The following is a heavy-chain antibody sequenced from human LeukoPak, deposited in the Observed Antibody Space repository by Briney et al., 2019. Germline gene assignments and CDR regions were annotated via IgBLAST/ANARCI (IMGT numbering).Heavy chain of an antibody. D-gene: IGHD5-24*01. V-gene: IGHV3-30*18. Sequence: GRSLRLSCAASGLTFSSYGMHWVRQAPGKGLEWVAVISYDGSNKYYADSVKGRFTISRDNSKNTLYLQMNSLRAEDTAVYYCAKDFPRDGYALDHDAFDIWGQGTMVTVSS. CDR3: AKDFPRDGYALDHDAFDI. J-gene: IGHJ3*02. CDR2: ISYDGSNK. CDR1: GLTFSSYG.